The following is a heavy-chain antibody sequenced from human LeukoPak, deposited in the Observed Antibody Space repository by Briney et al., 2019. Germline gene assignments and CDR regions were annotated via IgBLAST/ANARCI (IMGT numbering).Heavy chain of an antibody. J-gene: IGHJ5*02. V-gene: IGHV3-23*01. Sequence: PGGSLRLSCAASGFTFSSYAMSWVRQAPGKGLEWVSAISGSGGSTYYADSVKGRFTISRDNSKNTLYLQMNSLRAEDTAVYYCARSPLAFYDSSGYPRVWFDPWGQGTLVTVSS. CDR3: ARSPLAFYDSSGYPRVWFDP. CDR2: ISGSGGST. CDR1: GFTFSSYA. D-gene: IGHD3-22*01.